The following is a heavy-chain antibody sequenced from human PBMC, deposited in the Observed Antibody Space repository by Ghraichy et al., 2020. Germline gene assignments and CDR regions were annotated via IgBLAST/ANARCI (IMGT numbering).Heavy chain of an antibody. D-gene: IGHD5-24*01. CDR3: ARGRDSFDY. J-gene: IGHJ4*02. V-gene: IGHV3-72*01. CDR2: SRNKEHRFST. CDR1: GFIFSDHY. Sequence: LTCAIYGFIFSDHYMDWFRQAPGEGLEWVGRSRNKEHRFSTEYAASVRGRFAIGRDESKNSLYLQMNSLKTEDTAVYYCARGRDSFDYWGQGTLVTVSS.